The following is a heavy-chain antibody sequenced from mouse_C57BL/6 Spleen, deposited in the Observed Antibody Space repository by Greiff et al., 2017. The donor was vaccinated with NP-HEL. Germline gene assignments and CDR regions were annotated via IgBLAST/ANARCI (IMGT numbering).Heavy chain of an antibody. V-gene: IGHV1-69*01. CDR1: GYTFTSYW. CDR3: AYYYGSRAPSYWYFDV. Sequence: VQLQQSGAELVMPGASVKLSCKASGYTFTSYWMHWVKQRPGQGLEWIGEIDPSDSYTNYNQKFKGKSTLTVDKSSSTAYMQLSSLTSEDSAVYYCAYYYGSRAPSYWYFDVWGTGTTVTVSS. D-gene: IGHD1-1*01. CDR2: IDPSDSYT. J-gene: IGHJ1*03.